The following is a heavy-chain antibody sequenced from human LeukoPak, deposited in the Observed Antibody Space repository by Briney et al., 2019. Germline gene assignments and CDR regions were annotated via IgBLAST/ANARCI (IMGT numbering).Heavy chain of an antibody. Sequence: GGSLRLSCAASGFTLSSYAMSWVRQAPGEGLEWVSAISGSGGSTYYADSVKGRFTISRDNSKNTLYLQMNSLRAEDRAVNYCGKGTRGVTIDAFDIWGQGTMVTVSS. D-gene: IGHD4-17*01. CDR1: GFTLSSYA. J-gene: IGHJ3*02. CDR2: ISGSGGST. CDR3: GKGTRGVTIDAFDI. V-gene: IGHV3-23*01.